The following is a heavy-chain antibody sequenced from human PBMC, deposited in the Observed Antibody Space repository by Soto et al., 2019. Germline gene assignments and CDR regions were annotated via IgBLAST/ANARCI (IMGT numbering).Heavy chain of an antibody. D-gene: IGHD6-19*01. Sequence: PGGSLRLSCAASGFTFSSYEMNWVRQAPGKGLEWVSYISSSGSTIYYADSVKGRFTISRDSAKNSLYLQMNSLRAEDTAVYYCARVASSSGWDFDYWGQGTLVTVSS. CDR3: ARVASSSGWDFDY. CDR1: GFTFSSYE. CDR2: ISSSGSTI. J-gene: IGHJ4*02. V-gene: IGHV3-48*03.